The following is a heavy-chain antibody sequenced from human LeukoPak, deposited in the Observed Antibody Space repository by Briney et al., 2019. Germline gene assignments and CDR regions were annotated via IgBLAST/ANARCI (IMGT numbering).Heavy chain of an antibody. CDR2: IIPIFGPA. J-gene: IGHJ6*02. V-gene: IGHV1-69*13. D-gene: IGHD1-26*01. CDR1: GGTSSNYA. Sequence: SVMVSCKASGGTSSNYAIHWVRQAPGQGLEWMGGIIPIFGPANSAQKFQGRVTFTAGESTSTPSMELRSLTSEDTAVYYCAKERWEPPFYYYGMDVWGQGTTVIVSS. CDR3: AKERWEPPFYYYGMDV.